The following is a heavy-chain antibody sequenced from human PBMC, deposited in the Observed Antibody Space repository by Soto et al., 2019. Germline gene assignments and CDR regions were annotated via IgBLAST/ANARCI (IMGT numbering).Heavy chain of an antibody. D-gene: IGHD5-12*01. CDR2: IYYSGST. CDR3: ARDSGYDGGFDY. V-gene: IGHV4-59*01. J-gene: IGHJ4*02. Sequence: PSETLSLTCTVSGGSISSYYWSWIRQPPGKGLEWIGYIYYSGSTNYNPSLKSRVTISVDTSKNQFSLKLSSVTAADTAVYYCARDSGYDGGFDYWGQGTLVTVSS. CDR1: GGSISSYY.